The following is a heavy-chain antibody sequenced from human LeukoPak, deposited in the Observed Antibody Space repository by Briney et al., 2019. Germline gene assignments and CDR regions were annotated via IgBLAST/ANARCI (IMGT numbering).Heavy chain of an antibody. J-gene: IGHJ4*02. CDR3: ARGRPRRNYYDSSGYPLWDY. V-gene: IGHV3-21*01. D-gene: IGHD3-22*01. CDR2: ISSSSSYI. CDR1: GFTLSSYS. Sequence: GGSLRLSCAASGFTLSSYSMNWVRQAPGKGLEWVSFISSSSSYIHYADSVKGRFTISRDNAKNSLYLQMNSLRAEDTAVYYCARGRPRRNYYDSSGYPLWDYWGQGTLVTVSS.